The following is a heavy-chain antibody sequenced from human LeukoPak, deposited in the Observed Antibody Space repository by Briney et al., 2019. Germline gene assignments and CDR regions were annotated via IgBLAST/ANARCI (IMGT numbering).Heavy chain of an antibody. D-gene: IGHD3-10*01. Sequence: SETLSLTCTVSGGSISSYYWSWIRQPPGKGLEWIGDIYYSGSTNYNPSLKSRVTISVDTSKNQFSLKLSSVTAADTAVYYCARLGFGELLSAFDIWGQGTMVTVSS. V-gene: IGHV4-59*01. J-gene: IGHJ3*02. CDR2: IYYSGST. CDR3: ARLGFGELLSAFDI. CDR1: GGSISSYY.